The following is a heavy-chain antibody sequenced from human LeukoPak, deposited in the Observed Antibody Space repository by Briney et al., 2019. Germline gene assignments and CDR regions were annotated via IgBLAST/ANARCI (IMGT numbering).Heavy chain of an antibody. CDR1: GYSFTNYW. CDR3: ARRDSSGYLYFDY. D-gene: IGHD3-22*01. Sequence: GESPKISCKGSGYSFTNYWIGWVRQMPGKGLEWMGIIYPGDSDTRYSPSFQGQVTISVDKSISTAYLQWSSLKASDTALYYCARRDSSGYLYFDYWGQGTLVTVSS. J-gene: IGHJ4*02. CDR2: IYPGDSDT. V-gene: IGHV5-51*01.